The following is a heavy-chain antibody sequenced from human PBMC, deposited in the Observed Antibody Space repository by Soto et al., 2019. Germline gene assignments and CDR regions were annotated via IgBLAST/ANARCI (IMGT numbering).Heavy chain of an antibody. Sequence: GGSLRLSCAASGFSFRNYWMTWVRQAPGKGLEWVANIKQDGSETNYVDSVKGRFTISRDNAENSLFLQMNSLRAEDTAVYFCAHSLSSGFWYFDSWGQGTMVTVYS. J-gene: IGHJ4*02. D-gene: IGHD6-25*01. CDR1: GFSFRNYW. CDR3: AHSLSSGFWYFDS. V-gene: IGHV3-7*03. CDR2: IKQDGSET.